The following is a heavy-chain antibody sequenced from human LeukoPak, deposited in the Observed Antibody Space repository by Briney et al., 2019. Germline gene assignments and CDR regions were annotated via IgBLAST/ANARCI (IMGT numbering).Heavy chain of an antibody. J-gene: IGHJ4*02. CDR1: GFTFSSYS. CDR2: ISSSSSYI. D-gene: IGHD4-11*01. Sequence: GGSLRLSCAASGFTFSSYSMNWVRQAPGKGLEWVSSISSSSSYIYYADSVKGRFTISRDNAMNSLYLQMNSLRAEDTAVYYCARNDYPDYYFDYWGQGTLVTVSS. V-gene: IGHV3-21*01. CDR3: ARNDYPDYYFDY.